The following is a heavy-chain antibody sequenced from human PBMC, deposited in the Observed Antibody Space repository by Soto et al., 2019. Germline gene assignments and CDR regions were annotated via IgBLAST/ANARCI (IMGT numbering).Heavy chain of an antibody. CDR1: GGSVSSYY. Sequence: PSETLSLTCTVSGGSVSSYYWSWIRQPPGKGLEWIGYIYYSGSTNYNPSLKSRVTISVDTSKNQFSLKLSSVTAADTAVYYCARERRNLRLQTRWFDPWGQGTLVTVSS. CDR3: ARERRNLRLQTRWFDP. J-gene: IGHJ5*02. CDR2: IYYSGST. V-gene: IGHV4-59*02. D-gene: IGHD4-4*01.